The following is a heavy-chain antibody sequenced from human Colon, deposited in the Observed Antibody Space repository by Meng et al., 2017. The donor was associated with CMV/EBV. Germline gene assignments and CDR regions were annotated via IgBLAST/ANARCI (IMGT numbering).Heavy chain of an antibody. CDR1: GCSLHSYC. V-gene: IGHV5-51*01. CDR3: ARSGEGGNWFDP. CDR2: IYPRDSDT. J-gene: IGHJ5*02. Sequence: GSGCSLHSYCIAWVRQVPGKGLEWMRIIYPRDSDTRYSPYFQGQVTISADKSISTAYLQWSNLKTSDTAVYYCARSGEGGNWFDPWGQGTLVTVSS. D-gene: IGHD3-10*01.